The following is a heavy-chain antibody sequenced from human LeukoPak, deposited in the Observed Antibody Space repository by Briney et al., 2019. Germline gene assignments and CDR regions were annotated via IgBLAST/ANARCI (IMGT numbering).Heavy chain of an antibody. D-gene: IGHD3-22*01. J-gene: IGHJ3*02. CDR3: ARRTYDSSGYYYVWAFDI. V-gene: IGHV4-59*08. CDR1: VGSISSYY. CDR2: IYYSGST. Sequence: SETPSLTCTVSVGSISSYYWSCIPQPPGKGLEGIGYIYYSGSTNYNPSLESRVTISVDTSKNQFSLKLSSVTAADTAVYYCARRTYDSSGYYYVWAFDIWGQGTMVTVSS.